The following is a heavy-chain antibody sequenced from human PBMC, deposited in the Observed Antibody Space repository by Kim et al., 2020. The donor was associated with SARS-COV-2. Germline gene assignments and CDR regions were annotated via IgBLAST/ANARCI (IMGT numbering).Heavy chain of an antibody. Sequence: ASVKVSCKASGYTFTSYYMHWVRQAPGQGLEWMGIINPSGGSTSYAQKFQGRVTMTRDTSTSTVYMELSSLRSEDTAVYYCARGTVSRSSGGSYLPDWGQGTLVTVSS. V-gene: IGHV1-46*01. J-gene: IGHJ4*02. CDR1: GYTFTSYY. CDR3: ARGTVSRSSGGSYLPD. CDR2: INPSGGST. D-gene: IGHD1-26*01.